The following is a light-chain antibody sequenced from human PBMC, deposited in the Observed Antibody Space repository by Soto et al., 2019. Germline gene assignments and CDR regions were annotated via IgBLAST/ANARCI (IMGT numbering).Light chain of an antibody. J-gene: IGLJ3*02. Sequence: QPVLTQSPSASASLGASVKLTCTLSSGHSNYAIAWHQQQPEKGPRYLMKLDSDGSHSKGDVIPDRFSGSSSGAERYLTISSLQSEDEADYYCQTWGTGTWVFGGGTKLTVL. V-gene: IGLV4-69*01. CDR2: LDSDGSH. CDR3: QTWGTGTWV. CDR1: SGHSNYA.